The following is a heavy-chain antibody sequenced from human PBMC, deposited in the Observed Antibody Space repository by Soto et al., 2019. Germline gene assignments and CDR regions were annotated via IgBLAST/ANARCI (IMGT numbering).Heavy chain of an antibody. D-gene: IGHD1-26*01. Sequence: QVQLQESGPGLVKPSQTLSLSCTVSGATINSGGYYWSWIRQLPGKGLEWIGYIYFRGSTYYNPSLEGRVTISQDTSQNQFSLKMSSVTAADTAVYYCASGNAWEVVLAYWGQGTLVTVSS. CDR3: ASGNAWEVVLAY. J-gene: IGHJ4*02. CDR1: GATINSGGYY. CDR2: IYFRGST. V-gene: IGHV4-31*03.